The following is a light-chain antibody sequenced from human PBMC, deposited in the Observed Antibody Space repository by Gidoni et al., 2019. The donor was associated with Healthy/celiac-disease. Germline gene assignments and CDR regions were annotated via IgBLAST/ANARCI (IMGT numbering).Light chain of an antibody. Sequence: EIVMPQSPATLSVSPGERATLSCRASQSVSSNFAWYQQKPGQAPRLLIYGASTRATGIPARFSGSGSGTEFTLTISSLQSEDFAVYYCQQYNNWLTFGQGTKVEIK. J-gene: IGKJ1*01. CDR3: QQYNNWLT. CDR1: QSVSSN. CDR2: GAS. V-gene: IGKV3-15*01.